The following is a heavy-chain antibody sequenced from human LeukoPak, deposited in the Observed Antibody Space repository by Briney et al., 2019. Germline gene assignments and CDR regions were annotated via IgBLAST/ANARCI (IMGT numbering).Heavy chain of an antibody. CDR3: ARGYSHGPPKYYGMDV. J-gene: IGHJ6*02. CDR2: IYHSGST. CDR1: SGSISSGGYS. V-gene: IGHV4-30-2*01. D-gene: IGHD5-18*01. Sequence: SETLSLTCAVSSGSISSGGYSWSWMRQPPGKGLEWIGYIYHSGSTYYNPSLKRRVTISVDRSKNQFSLKLSSVTAADTAVYYCARGYSHGPPKYYGMDVWGQGTTVTVSS.